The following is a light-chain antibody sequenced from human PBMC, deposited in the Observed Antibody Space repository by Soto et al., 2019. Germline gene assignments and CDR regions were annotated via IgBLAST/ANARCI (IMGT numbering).Light chain of an antibody. V-gene: IGLV3-1*01. CDR3: QAWDFTTANDV. CDR2: QDT. J-gene: IGLJ1*01. Sequence: SYELTQPPSVSVSPGQTASITFSGDKLGDNYVCWYQQKPGQSPVLVIYQDTKRPSGIPERFSGSNSGNTATLTISGTQAMDEADYYCQAWDFTTANDVFGTGTKLTVL. CDR1: KLGDNY.